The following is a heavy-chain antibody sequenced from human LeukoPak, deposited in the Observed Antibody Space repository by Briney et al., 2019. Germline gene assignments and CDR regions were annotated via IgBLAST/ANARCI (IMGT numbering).Heavy chain of an antibody. CDR2: ISGSGAST. Sequence: GGSLRLSCLTSGFTFSTNAMSWVRQAPGKGLEWISGISGSGASTYYADSVTGRFTISRDNSRNTLYLQMNSLRGDDTAVYYCAKSSYYDSSGFYREYYFDYWGQGTLVPVSS. V-gene: IGHV3-23*01. J-gene: IGHJ4*02. CDR3: AKSSYYDSSGFYREYYFDY. CDR1: GFTFSTNA. D-gene: IGHD3-22*01.